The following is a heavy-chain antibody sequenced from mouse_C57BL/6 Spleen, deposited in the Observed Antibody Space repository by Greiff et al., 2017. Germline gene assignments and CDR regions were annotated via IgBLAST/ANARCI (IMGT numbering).Heavy chain of an antibody. V-gene: IGHV1-64*01. Sequence: QVQLQQPGAELVKPGASVKLSCKASGYTFTSYWMHWVKQRPGQGLEWIGMIHPNSGSTNYTEQFKSKATLTVDKSSSTAYMQLSSLTSEDSAVYYCARYGYYYGSSYGYFDVWGTGTTVTVSS. CDR1: GYTFTSYW. CDR3: ARYGYYYGSSYGYFDV. J-gene: IGHJ1*03. D-gene: IGHD1-1*01. CDR2: IHPNSGST.